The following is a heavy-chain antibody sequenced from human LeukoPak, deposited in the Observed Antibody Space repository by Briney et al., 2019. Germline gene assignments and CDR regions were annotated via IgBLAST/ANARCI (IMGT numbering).Heavy chain of an antibody. V-gene: IGHV1-69*01. J-gene: IGHJ5*02. Sequence: ASVNVSCKASGGTFSSYAISWVRQAPGQGLERMGGIIPIFGTANYAQKFQGRVTITADESTSTAYMELSSLRSEDTAVYYCARTKCSSTSCYTFGSWFDPWGQGTLVTVSS. CDR3: ARTKCSSTSCYTFGSWFDP. CDR2: IIPIFGTA. CDR1: GGTFSSYA. D-gene: IGHD2-2*02.